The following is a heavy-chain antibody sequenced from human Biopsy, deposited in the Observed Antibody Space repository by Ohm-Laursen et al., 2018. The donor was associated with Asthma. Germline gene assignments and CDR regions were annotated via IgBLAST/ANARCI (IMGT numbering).Heavy chain of an antibody. J-gene: IGHJ4*02. CDR1: GYSLTDLS. D-gene: IGHD4-17*01. Sequence: SVKVSCKISGYSLTDLSMHWVRQAPGQGLEWGGGHGHEEGGTVNARRFQGRVTMTEDTSTDTAYMELSSLSSVDTAVYYCASDFPKDYVRYNFQFWGPGTLVTVSS. CDR3: ASDFPKDYVRYNFQF. CDR2: HGHEEGGT. V-gene: IGHV1-24*01.